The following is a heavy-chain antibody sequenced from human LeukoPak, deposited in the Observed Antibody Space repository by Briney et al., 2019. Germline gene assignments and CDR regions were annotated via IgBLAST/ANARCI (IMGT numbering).Heavy chain of an antibody. CDR3: ARGSHSGDYDRLDY. J-gene: IGHJ4*02. CDR1: GGSISRYY. D-gene: IGHD3-22*01. V-gene: IGHV4-4*07. CDR2: IYTSGST. Sequence: SETLSLTCTVSGGSISRYYWSWIRQPAGKGLEWIGRIYTSGSTNYDPSLKSRVTMSVDMSKNQFSLKLSSVTAADAAVYYCARGSHSGDYDRLDYWGQGTLVTVSS.